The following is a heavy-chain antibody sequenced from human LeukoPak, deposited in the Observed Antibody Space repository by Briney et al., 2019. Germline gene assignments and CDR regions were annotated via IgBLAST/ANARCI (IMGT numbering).Heavy chain of an antibody. D-gene: IGHD2-2*01. CDR1: GFTFSSYG. CDR3: AKDFRVVPALDY. Sequence: PGGSLRLSCAASGFTFSSYGMHWVRQAPGKGLEWVAVISYDGSNKYYADSVKGRFTISRDNSKNTLYLQMNSLRAEDTAVYYCAKDFRVVPALDYWGQGTLVTVSS. J-gene: IGHJ4*02. CDR2: ISYDGSNK. V-gene: IGHV3-30*18.